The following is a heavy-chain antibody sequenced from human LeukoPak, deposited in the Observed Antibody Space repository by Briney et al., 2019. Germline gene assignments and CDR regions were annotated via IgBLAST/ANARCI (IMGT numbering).Heavy chain of an antibody. J-gene: IGHJ5*02. D-gene: IGHD2-2*01. CDR2: IYYSGST. V-gene: IGHV4-34*01. CDR3: ASSLRASNIVVVPAAST. CDR1: GGSFSGYY. Sequence: SETLSLTCAVYGGSFSGYYWSWIRQPPGKGLEWIGTIYYSGSTYYNPYLKSRVTISVDTSKNQFSLKLSSVTAADTAVYYCASSLRASNIVVVPAASTWGQGTLVTVSS.